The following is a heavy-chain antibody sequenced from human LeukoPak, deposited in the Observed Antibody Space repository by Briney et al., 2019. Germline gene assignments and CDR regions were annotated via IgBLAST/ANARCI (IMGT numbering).Heavy chain of an antibody. CDR2: IYYSGST. Sequence: SETLSLTCTVSGGSISSYYWSWIRQPPGKGLEWIGYIYYSGSTNYNPSLKSRVTISVDTSKNQFSLKLSSVTAADTVVYYCARSYGGNSFRAFDIWGQGTMVTVSS. CDR3: ARSYGGNSFRAFDI. J-gene: IGHJ3*02. D-gene: IGHD4-23*01. CDR1: GGSISSYY. V-gene: IGHV4-59*08.